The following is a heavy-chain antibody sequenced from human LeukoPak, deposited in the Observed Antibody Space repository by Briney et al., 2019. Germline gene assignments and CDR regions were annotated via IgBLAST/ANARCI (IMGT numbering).Heavy chain of an antibody. J-gene: IGHJ4*02. D-gene: IGHD4-17*01. CDR3: ARYRYGDYYFDY. CDR1: GGSINSYY. V-gene: IGHV4-4*07. Sequence: KPSETLSLTCSVSGGSINSYYWSWIRQPAGKGLEWIGRIYSSGSTNYNPSLKSRVTMSVDTSKNQLSLRLSSVTAADTAVYYCARYRYGDYYFDYWGQGTLVTVPS. CDR2: IYSSGST.